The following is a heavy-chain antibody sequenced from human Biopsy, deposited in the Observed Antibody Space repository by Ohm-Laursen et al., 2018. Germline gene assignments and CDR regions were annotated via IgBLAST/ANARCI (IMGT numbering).Heavy chain of an antibody. CDR1: GGTFSASG. CDR3: ARDRPSVSTYGVD. J-gene: IGHJ4*02. CDR2: IIPIFQTT. D-gene: IGHD3-3*01. Sequence: SVKVSCKVIGGTFSASGISWVRLAPGHGLEFVGGIIPIFQTTHYAQSFQGRVTIVADKSTSTAYMELRSLRSDDTAVYYCARDRPSVSTYGVDWGQGTLVTVSS. V-gene: IGHV1-69*06.